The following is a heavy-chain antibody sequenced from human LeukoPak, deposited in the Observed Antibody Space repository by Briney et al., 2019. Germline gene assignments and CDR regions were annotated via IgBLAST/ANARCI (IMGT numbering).Heavy chain of an antibody. CDR3: ASVYSSSWFYQH. V-gene: IGHV4-39*07. CDR2: IYYSGSA. Sequence: SETLSLTCTVSGGSISSSNYYWGWIRQPPGKGLEWIGTIYYSGSAYYNPSLKSRVTISVDTSKNQFSLKLSSVTAADTAVYYCASVYSSSWFYQHWGQGTLVTVSS. CDR1: GGSISSSNYY. J-gene: IGHJ1*01. D-gene: IGHD6-13*01.